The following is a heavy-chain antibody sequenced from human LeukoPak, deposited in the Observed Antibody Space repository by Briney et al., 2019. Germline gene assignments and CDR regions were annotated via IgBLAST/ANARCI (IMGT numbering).Heavy chain of an antibody. D-gene: IGHD3-9*01. CDR2: ISSNGGST. Sequence: PGGSLRLSCAASGFTFSSYAMHWVRQAPGKGLEYVSAISSNGGSTYYANSVKGRFTISRDNSKNTLYLQMGSLRAEDMAVYYCARGKSRISENYDILTGYYDYWGQGTLVTVSS. J-gene: IGHJ4*02. CDR1: GFTFSSYA. V-gene: IGHV3-64*01. CDR3: ARGKSRISENYDILTGYYDY.